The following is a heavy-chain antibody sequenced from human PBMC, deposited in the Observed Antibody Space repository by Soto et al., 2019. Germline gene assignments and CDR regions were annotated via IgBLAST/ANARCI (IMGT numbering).Heavy chain of an antibody. V-gene: IGHV3-23*01. Sequence: EVQLLESGGGLVQPGGSLRLSCAASGFTFSSYAMSWVRQAPGKGLEWVSTISGSGGSTYYADSVQGRFTISRDNSKNTLYLQINSLRAEDTAVYYCAKPTIFGVVILLLYFDYWGQGTLVTVSS. CDR2: ISGSGGST. J-gene: IGHJ4*02. CDR1: GFTFSSYA. D-gene: IGHD3-3*01. CDR3: AKPTIFGVVILLLYFDY.